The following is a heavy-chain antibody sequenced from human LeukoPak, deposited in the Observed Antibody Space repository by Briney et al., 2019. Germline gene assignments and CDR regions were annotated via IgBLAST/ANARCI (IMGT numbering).Heavy chain of an antibody. J-gene: IGHJ4*02. CDR2: IQQDGGQK. V-gene: IGHV3-7*05. D-gene: IGHD1-26*01. Sequence: GGSLRLSCAASGFTFSNYWMIWVRQAPGKGLEWVANIQQDGGQKRYADSVRGRFTVSRDNAQTSLYLHMNSLRAEDTAVYYCASYSGSYSSDFDYWGQGTLVTVSS. CDR3: ASYSGSYSSDFDY. CDR1: GFTFSNYW.